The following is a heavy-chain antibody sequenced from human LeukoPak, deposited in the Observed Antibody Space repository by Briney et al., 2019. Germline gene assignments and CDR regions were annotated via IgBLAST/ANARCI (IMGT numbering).Heavy chain of an antibody. V-gene: IGHV5-51*01. CDR2: IYPGDSDT. J-gene: IGHJ4*02. Sequence: GESLKISCKGSGYSFTSYWIGWVRQMPGKGLEWMGIIYPGDSDTRYSPSFQGQVTISADNSISTAYLQWSSLKASDTAMYYCARPSTRGYCSGGSCYSVALDYWGQGTLVTVSS. CDR3: ARPSTRGYCSGGSCYSVALDY. D-gene: IGHD2-15*01. CDR1: GYSFTSYW.